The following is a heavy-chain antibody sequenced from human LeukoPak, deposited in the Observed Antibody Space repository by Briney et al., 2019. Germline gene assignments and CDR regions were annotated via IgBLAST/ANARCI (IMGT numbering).Heavy chain of an antibody. CDR3: ARGLYGDPPGFDY. Sequence: GGSLRLSCAASGFTSTAYWMHWVRQAPGKGLVWVSRTDADGRNTNYADSVKGRFTISRDNAKNTLYLQMNSLTVEDTALYYCARGLYGDPPGFDYWGQGSLVTVSS. CDR1: GFTSTAYW. J-gene: IGHJ4*02. CDR2: TDADGRNT. D-gene: IGHD4-17*01. V-gene: IGHV3-74*01.